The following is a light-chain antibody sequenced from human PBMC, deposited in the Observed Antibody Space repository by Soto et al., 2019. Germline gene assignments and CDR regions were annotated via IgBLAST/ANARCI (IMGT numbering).Light chain of an antibody. Sequence: EIVLTQSPVTLSLSPGETATLSCRASQSVGTYLAWYQLKSGQAPRLLIYEASKRATGIPARFSGRGSGTDVTLTISSLEPEDFALYYCQQGSNWPPLTCGGGTKVEIK. J-gene: IGKJ4*01. V-gene: IGKV3-11*01. CDR3: QQGSNWPPLT. CDR2: EAS. CDR1: QSVGTY.